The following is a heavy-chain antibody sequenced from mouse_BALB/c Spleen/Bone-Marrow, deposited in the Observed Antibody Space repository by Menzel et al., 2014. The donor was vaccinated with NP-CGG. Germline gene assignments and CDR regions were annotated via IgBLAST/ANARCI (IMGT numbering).Heavy chain of an antibody. CDR2: IDPANGNT. CDR3: ARXYXXNYPYAMDY. CDR1: GFNIKDTY. D-gene: IGHD2-10*01. V-gene: IGHV14-3*02. Sequence: SGAELVKPGASVKLSCTASGFNIKDTYMHWVKQRPEQGLEWIGRIDPANGNTKYDPKFQGKATITADTSSNTAYLQLSSLTSEDTAVXFXARXYXXNYPYAMDYWXQXXXVTXSX. J-gene: IGHJ4*01.